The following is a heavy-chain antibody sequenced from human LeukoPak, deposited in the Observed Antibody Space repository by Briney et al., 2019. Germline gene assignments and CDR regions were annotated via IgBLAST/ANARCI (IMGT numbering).Heavy chain of an antibody. D-gene: IGHD3-10*01. V-gene: IGHV3-21*01. J-gene: IGHJ4*02. Sequence: GGSLRLSCAASGFTFSSYSMNWVRQAPGKGLDWVSSISSSSSYIYYADSVKGRFTISRDNAKNSLYLQMNSLRAEDTAVYYCARDGPMVPSLDYWGQGTLVTVSS. CDR1: GFTFSSYS. CDR3: ARDGPMVPSLDY. CDR2: ISSSSSYI.